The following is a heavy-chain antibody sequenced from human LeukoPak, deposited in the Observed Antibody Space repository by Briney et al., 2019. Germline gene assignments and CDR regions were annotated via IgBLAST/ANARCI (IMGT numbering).Heavy chain of an antibody. J-gene: IGHJ4*02. CDR1: GFTFSSYS. CDR2: ISSSSSYI. Sequence: PGGSLRLSCAASGFTFSSYSMNWVRQAPGKGLEWVSSISSSSSYIYYADSVEGRFTISRDNAKNSLYLQMNSLRAEDTAVYYCARVVVVAATDEKDYWGQGTLVTVSS. V-gene: IGHV3-21*01. D-gene: IGHD2-15*01. CDR3: ARVVVVAATDEKDY.